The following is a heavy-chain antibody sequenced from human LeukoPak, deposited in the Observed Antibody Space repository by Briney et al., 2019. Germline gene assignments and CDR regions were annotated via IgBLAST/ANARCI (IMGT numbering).Heavy chain of an antibody. J-gene: IGHJ6*02. Sequence: GASVKVSCKASGHTFTGYYMHWVRQAPGQGLEWMGWINPNSGGTNYAQKFQGRVTMTRDTSISTAYMELSRLRSDDTAVYYCARVGRLETKYYYYGMDVWGQGTTVTVSS. CDR1: GHTFTGYY. CDR3: ARVGRLETKYYYYGMDV. CDR2: INPNSGGT. V-gene: IGHV1-2*02. D-gene: IGHD5-24*01.